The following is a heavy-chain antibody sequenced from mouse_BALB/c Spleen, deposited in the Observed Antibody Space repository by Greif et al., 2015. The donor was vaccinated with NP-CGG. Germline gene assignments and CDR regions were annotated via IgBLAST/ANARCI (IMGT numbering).Heavy chain of an antibody. CDR3: AREEIYYYGSSYYFDY. Sequence: EVQLQQSGAELVKPGASVKLSCTASGFNIKDTYMHWVKQRPEQGLEWIGRIDPANGNTKYDPKFQGKATITADTSSNTAYLQLSSLTSEDTAVYYCAREEIYYYGSSYYFDYWGQGTTLTVSS. CDR2: IDPANGNT. V-gene: IGHV14-3*02. CDR1: GFNIKDTY. D-gene: IGHD1-1*01. J-gene: IGHJ2*01.